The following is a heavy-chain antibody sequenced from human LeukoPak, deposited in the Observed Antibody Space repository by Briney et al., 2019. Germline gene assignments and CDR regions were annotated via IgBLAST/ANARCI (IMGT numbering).Heavy chain of an antibody. J-gene: IGHJ4*02. CDR2: ISPYNGNT. D-gene: IGHD2-2*02. CDR1: GYTFTHYV. V-gene: IGHV1-18*01. Sequence: ASVKVSCKTSGYTFTHYVISWVRQAPGQGLEWMGRISPYNGNTKYAQKLQGRVTMTTDTSTSTAYMELRSLRSDDTAVYYCARSGWEVPAAIPEVDWGQGTLSPSPQ. CDR3: ARSGWEVPAAIPEVD.